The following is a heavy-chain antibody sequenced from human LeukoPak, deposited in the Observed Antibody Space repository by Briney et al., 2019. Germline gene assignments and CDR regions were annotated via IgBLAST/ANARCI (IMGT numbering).Heavy chain of an antibody. V-gene: IGHV1-69*05. CDR1: GGTFSSYA. J-gene: IGHJ5*02. CDR3: ARGLNLIS. Sequence: VASVKVSCKASGGTFSSYAISWVRQAPGQGLEWMGGIIPIFGTANYAQKFQGRVTITTDESTSTAYMELSSLRSDDTAVYYCARGLNLISWGQGTLVTVSS. CDR2: IIPIFGTA.